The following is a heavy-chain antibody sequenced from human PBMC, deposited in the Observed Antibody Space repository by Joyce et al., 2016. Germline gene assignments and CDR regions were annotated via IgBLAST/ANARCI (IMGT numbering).Heavy chain of an antibody. CDR3: AREYGGTFYFDY. V-gene: IGHV1-2*02. Sequence: QVQLVQSGAEVKNPGASVKVSCKASGFSFSGYYIHWVRQAPGQGLEWMGWINPDRGVTSNAQKFQGRVTMTRDTSISTVYLELGRLTSDDTALYYCAREYGGTFYFDYWGQVTLVTISS. CDR1: GFSFSGYY. J-gene: IGHJ4*02. CDR2: INPDRGVT. D-gene: IGHD4-23*01.